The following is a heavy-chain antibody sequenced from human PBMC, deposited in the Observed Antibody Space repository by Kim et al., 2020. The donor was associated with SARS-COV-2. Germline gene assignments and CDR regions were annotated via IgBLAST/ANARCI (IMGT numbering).Heavy chain of an antibody. D-gene: IGHD5-18*01. V-gene: IGHV4-59*01. J-gene: IGHJ4*02. CDR2: IYYSGST. CDR3: ASSGGYSYGPPDY. CDR1: GGSISSYY. Sequence: SETLSLTCTVSGGSISSYYWSWIRQPPGKGLEWIGYIYYSGSTNYNPSLKSRVTISVDTSKNQFSLKLSSVTAADTAVYYCASSGGYSYGPPDYWCQGTL.